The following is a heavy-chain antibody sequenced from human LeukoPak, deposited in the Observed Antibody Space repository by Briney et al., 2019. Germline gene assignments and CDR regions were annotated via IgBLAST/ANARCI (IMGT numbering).Heavy chain of an antibody. CDR1: GYTFSSYW. CDR3: ARQNDFKLDY. J-gene: IGHJ4*02. D-gene: IGHD1-1*01. V-gene: IGHV5-51*01. CDR2: IYPGDSDT. Sequence: GESLKISCKGSGYTFSSYWIGWVRQMPGKGLEWMGIIYPGDSDTRYSPSLQGQVTISVDTSIGTAYLQWSSLKASDTAIYYCARQNDFKLDYWGQGTLVTVSS.